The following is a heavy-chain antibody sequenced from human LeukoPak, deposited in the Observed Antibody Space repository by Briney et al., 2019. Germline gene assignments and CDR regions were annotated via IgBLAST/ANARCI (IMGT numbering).Heavy chain of an antibody. D-gene: IGHD1-26*01. CDR1: GYTFTDYY. Sequence: GASVTLSCKASGYTFTDYYIHWVRQAPGHGLEWLGWMNVKTGATSSAQKFPGRFTMTRDASISTASIELRSLTSDDTAVYDCARQSGTYWGLDYCGQGTLVTVSS. V-gene: IGHV1-2*02. CDR3: ARQSGTYWGLDY. CDR2: MNVKTGAT. J-gene: IGHJ4*02.